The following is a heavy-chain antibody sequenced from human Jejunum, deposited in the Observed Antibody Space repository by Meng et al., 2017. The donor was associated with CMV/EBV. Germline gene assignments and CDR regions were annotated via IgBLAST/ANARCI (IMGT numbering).Heavy chain of an antibody. CDR2: VKSKSDGGAI. CDR1: GFNFSNAW. D-gene: IGHD6-6*01. J-gene: IGHJ1*01. Sequence: EVHVVESWGGLIKPGGSLRLSCVGSGFNFSNAWMNWVRQSPGKGLEWVGRVKSKSDGGAIDYATLVKGRFSISRDDSENTLYLQMNNLRTDDTALYFCTTDPGIAVRHWGQGTLVTVSS. CDR3: TTDPGIAVRH. V-gene: IGHV3-15*01.